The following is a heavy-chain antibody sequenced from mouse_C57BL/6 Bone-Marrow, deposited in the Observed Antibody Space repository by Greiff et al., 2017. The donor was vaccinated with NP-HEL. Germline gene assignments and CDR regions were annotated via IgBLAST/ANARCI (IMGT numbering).Heavy chain of an antibody. CDR2: ISNGGGST. CDR3: ARLRQLRLRGSYFDY. CDR1: GFTFSDYY. Sequence: EVQLVESGGGLVQPGGSLKLSCAASGFTFSDYYMYWVRQTPEKRLEWVAYISNGGGSTYYPDTVKGRFTISRDNAKNTLYLQMSRLKSEDTAMYYCARLRQLRLRGSYFDYWGQGTTLTVSS. D-gene: IGHD3-2*02. V-gene: IGHV5-12*01. J-gene: IGHJ2*01.